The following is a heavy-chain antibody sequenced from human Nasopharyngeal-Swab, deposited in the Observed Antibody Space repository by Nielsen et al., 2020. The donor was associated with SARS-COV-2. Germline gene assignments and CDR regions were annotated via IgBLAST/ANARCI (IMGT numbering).Heavy chain of an antibody. Sequence: GASLKISCKGSGYSFTSYWISWVRQMPGKGLEWMGRIDPSDSYTNYSPSFQGHVTISADKSISTAYLQWSSLKASDTAMYYCARAGLPDTYYYYYDMDVWGQGTTVTVSS. D-gene: IGHD3/OR15-3a*01. CDR1: GYSFTSYW. V-gene: IGHV5-10-1*01. J-gene: IGHJ6*02. CDR3: ARAGLPDTYYYYYDMDV. CDR2: IDPSDSYT.